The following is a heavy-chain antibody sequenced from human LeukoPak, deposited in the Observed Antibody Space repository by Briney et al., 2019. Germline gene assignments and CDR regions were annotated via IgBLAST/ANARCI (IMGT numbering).Heavy chain of an antibody. V-gene: IGHV3-23*01. Sequence: GGSLRLSCAASGFTFSSYAMSWVRQAPGKGLEWVSATSGSGGSTYYADSVKGRFTISRDNSKNTLYLQMNSLRAEDTAVYYCAKGDQGPVAYYDFWSGYSTGGIDYWGQGTLVTVSS. J-gene: IGHJ4*02. D-gene: IGHD3-3*01. CDR1: GFTFSSYA. CDR2: TSGSGGST. CDR3: AKGDQGPVAYYDFWSGYSTGGIDY.